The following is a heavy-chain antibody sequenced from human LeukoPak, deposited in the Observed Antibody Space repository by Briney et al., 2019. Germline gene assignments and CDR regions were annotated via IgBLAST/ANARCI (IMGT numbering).Heavy chain of an antibody. J-gene: IGHJ4*02. CDR3: AKDLMRTAAPYGGFDY. CDR2: IKQDGSAK. CDR1: GFTFSSYW. Sequence: PGGSLRLSCAASGFTFSSYWMNWVRQAPGKGLEWIANIKQDGSAKYYVDSVKGRFTISRDNAKNSLYLQMNSLRAEDTALYYCAKDLMRTAAPYGGFDYWGQGTLVTVSS. V-gene: IGHV3-7*03. D-gene: IGHD4-23*01.